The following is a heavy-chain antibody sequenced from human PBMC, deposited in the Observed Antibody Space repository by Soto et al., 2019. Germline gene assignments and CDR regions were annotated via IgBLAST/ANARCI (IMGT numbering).Heavy chain of an antibody. D-gene: IGHD1-26*01. Sequence: ASVKVSCKASGYTFTSYDINWVRQATGQGLEWMGWMNPNSGNTGYAQKFQGRVTMTRNTSISTAYMELSSLRPEDTAVYYCARSTVQWEYYYYYGMDVWGQGTTVTVSS. V-gene: IGHV1-8*01. CDR3: ARSTVQWEYYYYYGMDV. CDR2: MNPNSGNT. J-gene: IGHJ6*02. CDR1: GYTFTSYD.